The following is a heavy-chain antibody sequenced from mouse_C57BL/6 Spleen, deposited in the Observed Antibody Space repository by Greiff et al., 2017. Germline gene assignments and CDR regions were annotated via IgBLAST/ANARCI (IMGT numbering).Heavy chain of an antibody. CDR2: IHPSSGYI. D-gene: IGHD2-2*01. CDR3: ARFGYYGYDERDYYAMDY. CDR1: GYTFTSYT. J-gene: IGHJ4*01. V-gene: IGHV1-4*01. Sequence: QVQLKESGAELARPGASVKMSCKASGYTFTSYTMHWVKQRPGQGLEWIGYIHPSSGYIKYNEKFKDKATLTADKSSSTAYMRLSSLTSEDSAVCYWARFGYYGYDERDYYAMDYWGQGTSVTVSS.